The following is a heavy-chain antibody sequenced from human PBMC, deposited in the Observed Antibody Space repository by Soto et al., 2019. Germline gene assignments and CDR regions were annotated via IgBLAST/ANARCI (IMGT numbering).Heavy chain of an antibody. J-gene: IGHJ6*03. CDR1: GGSFSGYQ. D-gene: IGHD3-10*01. V-gene: IGHV4-34*01. Sequence: QVQLQQWGAGLLKPSETLSLTCAVYGGSFSGYQWSWIRQTPGKGLEWIGEINDSGNITYSPSLKSRVTILLATPPQQIALKLRALTAAAPAVYYCARALILWFVELSRRAGYYYYVDVWGKGNTVTVSS. CDR3: ARALILWFVELSRRAGYYYYVDV. CDR2: INDSGNI.